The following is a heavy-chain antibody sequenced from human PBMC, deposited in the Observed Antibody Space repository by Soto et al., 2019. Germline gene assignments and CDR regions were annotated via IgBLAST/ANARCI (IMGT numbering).Heavy chain of an antibody. J-gene: IGHJ6*03. CDR1: GGSISDYY. Sequence: PSETLSLTCTVSGGSISDYYWSWIRQPPGKGLEWIGNVHFSGSTKYNPSLKSRVTLSVDTSKNHFSLKLSSVTAADTAVYYCARGVGRWLGTSYYFMDVWGKGTTVTVSS. V-gene: IGHV4-59*01. CDR3: ARGVGRWLGTSYYFMDV. CDR2: VHFSGST. D-gene: IGHD3-10*01.